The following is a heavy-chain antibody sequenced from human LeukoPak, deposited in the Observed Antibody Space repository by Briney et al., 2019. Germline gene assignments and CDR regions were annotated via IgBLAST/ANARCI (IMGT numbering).Heavy chain of an antibody. J-gene: IGHJ4*02. CDR1: GFTFSSYS. Sequence: GGSLRLSCAASGFTFSSYSMNWVRQAPGKGLEWVSSISSSSSYIYYADSVKGRFTISRDNAKNSLYLQMNSLRAEDTAVYYCAKSYNGYESKPDYWGQGTLVTVSS. CDR3: AKSYNGYESKPDY. V-gene: IGHV3-21*04. D-gene: IGHD5-12*01. CDR2: ISSSSSYI.